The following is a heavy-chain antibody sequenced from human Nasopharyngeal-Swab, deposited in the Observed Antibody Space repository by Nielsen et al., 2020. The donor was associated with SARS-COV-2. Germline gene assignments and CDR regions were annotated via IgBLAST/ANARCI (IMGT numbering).Heavy chain of an antibody. V-gene: IGHV3-23*01. Sequence: WIRQPPGKGLEWVSAISGSGGSTYYADPVKGRFTISRDNSKNTLYLQMNSLRAEDTAVYYCAKGPLIIVVDYYFDYWGQGTLVTVSS. CDR2: ISGSGGST. CDR3: AKGPLIIVVDYYFDY. D-gene: IGHD2-2*01. J-gene: IGHJ4*02.